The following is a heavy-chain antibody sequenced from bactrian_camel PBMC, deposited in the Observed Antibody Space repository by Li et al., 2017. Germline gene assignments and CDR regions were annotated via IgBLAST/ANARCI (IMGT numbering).Heavy chain of an antibody. CDR3: AADRRSDAACYAEAGTDFDY. Sequence: QLVESGGGSVQAGGSLRLSCAASGNTYTSSCMAWYRQAPGKEREGVATIYTKDRPEYSASVRGRFTISRDDAENTLSLQMDTLRPEDTAMYYCAADRRSDAACYAEAGTDFDYWGQGTQVTVS. CDR2: IYTKDRP. V-gene: IGHV3S57*01. D-gene: IGHD1*01. CDR1: GNTYTSSC. J-gene: IGHJ4*01.